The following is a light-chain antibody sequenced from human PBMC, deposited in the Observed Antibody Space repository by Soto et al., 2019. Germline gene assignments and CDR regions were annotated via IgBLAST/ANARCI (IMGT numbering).Light chain of an antibody. V-gene: IGKV3-15*01. CDR3: QQSNSWPYT. CDR2: GAS. Sequence: EIVMTQSPATLSVSPGERATLSCRASQSVSSNLAWYQQKPGQGPRLLFYGASTRATGIPARFISSGSGTDFTLTIISLQSEDFAVYYCQQSNSWPYTFGQGTKLEIK. CDR1: QSVSSN. J-gene: IGKJ2*01.